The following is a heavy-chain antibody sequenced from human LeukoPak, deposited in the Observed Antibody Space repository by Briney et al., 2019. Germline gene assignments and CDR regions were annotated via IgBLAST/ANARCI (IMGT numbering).Heavy chain of an antibody. CDR1: GFTFSSYS. CDR2: ISSSSSYI. D-gene: IGHD3-22*01. V-gene: IGHV3-21*01. CDR3: AKPLYYYDSSGPYQGFDY. J-gene: IGHJ4*02. Sequence: GGSLRLSCAASGFTFSSYSMNWVRQAPGKGLEWVSSISSSSSYIYYADSVKGRFTISRDNAKNSLYLQMNSLRAEDTAVYYCAKPLYYYDSSGPYQGFDYWGQGTLVTVSS.